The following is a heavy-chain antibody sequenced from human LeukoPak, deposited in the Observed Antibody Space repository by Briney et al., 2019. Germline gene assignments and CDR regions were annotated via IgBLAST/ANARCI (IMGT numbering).Heavy chain of an antibody. CDR2: IYPGDSDT. CDR3: ARIAQYYYDSSHFDY. J-gene: IGHJ4*02. CDR1: GYSFTSYW. V-gene: IGHV5-51*01. D-gene: IGHD3-22*01. Sequence: GESLKISCKGSGYSFTSYWIGWVRQMPGKGLECMGIIYPGDSDTRYSPSFQGQVTISADKSISTAYLQWSSLKASDTAMYYCARIAQYYYDSSHFDYWGQGTLVTVSS.